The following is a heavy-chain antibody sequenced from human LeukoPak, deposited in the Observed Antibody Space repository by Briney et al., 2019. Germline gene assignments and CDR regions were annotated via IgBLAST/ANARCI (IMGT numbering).Heavy chain of an antibody. CDR3: ARCGDRGSSWPYYYYYGMDV. CDR1: GGSISSYY. Sequence: SETLSLTCTVSGGSISSYYWSWIRQPPGKGLEWIGYIHYSGSTNYSPSLRSRVTISVDTSKNQFSLKLSSVTAADTAVYYCARCGDRGSSWPYYYYYGMDVWGQGTTVTVSS. V-gene: IGHV4-59*12. CDR2: IHYSGST. D-gene: IGHD6-13*01. J-gene: IGHJ6*02.